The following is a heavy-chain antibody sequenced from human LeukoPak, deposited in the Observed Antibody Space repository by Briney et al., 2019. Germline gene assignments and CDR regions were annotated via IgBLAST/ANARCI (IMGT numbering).Heavy chain of an antibody. CDR2: IYHSGST. D-gene: IGHD2-21*01. V-gene: IGHV4-38-2*01. CDR3: ASFHCGGDCYDY. J-gene: IGHJ4*02. CDR1: GYSISSGYY. Sequence: SETLSLTCAVSGYSISSGYYWGWIRQPPGKGLEWIGSIYHSGSTYYNPSLKSRVTISVDTSKNQFSLKLSSVTAADTAVYYCASFHCGGDCYDYWGQGTLVTVCS.